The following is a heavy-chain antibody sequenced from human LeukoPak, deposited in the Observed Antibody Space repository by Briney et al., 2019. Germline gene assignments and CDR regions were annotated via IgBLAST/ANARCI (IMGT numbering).Heavy chain of an antibody. D-gene: IGHD2-2*01. CDR3: ARDSRRVPAATTGSYYYYGMDV. J-gene: IGHJ6*02. CDR1: GGSISSGGYY. CDR2: IYYSGST. Sequence: TSETLSLTCTVSGGSISSGGYYWSWIRQHPGKGLEWIGYIYYSGSTYYNPSLKSRVTISVDTSKNQFSLKLSSVTAADTAVYYCARDSRRVPAATTGSYYYYGMDVWGQGTTVTVSS. V-gene: IGHV4-31*03.